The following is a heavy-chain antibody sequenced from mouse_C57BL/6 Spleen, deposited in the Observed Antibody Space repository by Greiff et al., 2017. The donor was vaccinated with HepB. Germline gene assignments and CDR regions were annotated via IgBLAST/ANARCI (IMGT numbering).Heavy chain of an antibody. Sequence: ESGPGLVKPSQSLSLTCSVTGYSITSGYYWNWIRQFPGNKLEWMGYISYDGSNNYNPSLKNRISITRDTSKNQFFLKLNSVTTEDTATYYCARVVPPTVVDYYAMDYWGQGTSVTVSS. CDR1: GYSITSGYY. V-gene: IGHV3-6*01. CDR2: ISYDGSN. J-gene: IGHJ4*01. D-gene: IGHD1-1*01. CDR3: ARVVPPTVVDYYAMDY.